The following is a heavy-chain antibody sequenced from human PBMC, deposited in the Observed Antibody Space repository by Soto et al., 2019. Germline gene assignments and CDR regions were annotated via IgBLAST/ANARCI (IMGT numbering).Heavy chain of an antibody. CDR1: GYTFTSYA. CDR3: ARERSYGLDY. D-gene: IGHD5-18*01. J-gene: IGHJ4*02. CDR2: MNPNSGNT. Sequence: VKVSCKASGYTFTSYAMHWVRQATGQGLEWMGWMNPNSGNTVYAQKFQGRVTMTRNTSISTAYMELSSLRSEDTAVYYCARERSYGLDYWGQGTLVTVSS. V-gene: IGHV1-8*02.